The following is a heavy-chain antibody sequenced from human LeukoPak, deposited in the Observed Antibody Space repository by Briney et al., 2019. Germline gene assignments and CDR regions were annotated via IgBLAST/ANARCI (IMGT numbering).Heavy chain of an antibody. V-gene: IGHV1-2*02. D-gene: IGHD5-24*01. CDR3: ARDRYGDGFAHLDY. Sequence: ASVKVSCKASGYTFTSYAIHWVRQAPGQGLEWMGWITPSGGTDYPQKFQGRVAITWDTSITTAYMDLSRLTSDDTAVYYCARDRYGDGFAHLDYWGQGALVTVSS. CDR2: ITPSGGT. CDR1: GYTFTSYA. J-gene: IGHJ4*02.